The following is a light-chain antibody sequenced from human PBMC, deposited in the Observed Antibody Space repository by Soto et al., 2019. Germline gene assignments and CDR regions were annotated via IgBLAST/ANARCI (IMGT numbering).Light chain of an antibody. J-gene: IGKJ2*01. CDR2: GAS. V-gene: IGKV3-20*01. Sequence: EIVLTQSPGTLSLSPGERATLSCRASQSVSSRYLAWYQQKPGQAPRLLMYGASSRATGIPDRFSGSGSGTDFPLTISRLEPEDFAVYYWQQYGSSPPYTFGQGTKLEIK. CDR3: QQYGSSPPYT. CDR1: QSVSSRY.